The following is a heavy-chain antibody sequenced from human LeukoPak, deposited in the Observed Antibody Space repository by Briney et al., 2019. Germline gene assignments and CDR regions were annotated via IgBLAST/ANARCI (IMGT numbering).Heavy chain of an antibody. CDR1: GFALSSYA. Sequence: GGSLRLSCAASGFALSSYAMSWVRQAPGKGLEWVSAISGSGGSTYYADSVKGRFTISRDNSKNTLYLQMNSLRAEDTAVYYCAKDPLAVAALWRYYFDYWGQGTLVTVSS. CDR2: ISGSGGST. CDR3: AKDPLAVAALWRYYFDY. D-gene: IGHD6-19*01. J-gene: IGHJ4*02. V-gene: IGHV3-23*01.